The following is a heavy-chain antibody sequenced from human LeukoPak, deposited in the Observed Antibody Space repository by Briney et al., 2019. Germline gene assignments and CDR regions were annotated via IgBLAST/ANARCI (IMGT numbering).Heavy chain of an antibody. CDR3: AKDGAYDFSYADWFDP. CDR2: ISYDGSNK. CDR1: GFTFSSYA. V-gene: IGHV3-30-3*01. J-gene: IGHJ5*02. Sequence: PGRSLRLSCAASGFTFSSYAMHWVRQAPGKGLEWVAVISYDGSNKYYADSVKGRFTISRDNSKNTLYLQMNSLRAEDTAVYYCAKDGAYDFSYADWFDPWGQGTLVTVSS. D-gene: IGHD3-3*01.